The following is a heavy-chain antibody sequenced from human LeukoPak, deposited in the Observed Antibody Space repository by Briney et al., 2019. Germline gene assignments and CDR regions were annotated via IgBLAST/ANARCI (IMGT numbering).Heavy chain of an antibody. CDR2: IYDSGST. Sequence: SETLSLTCTVSGGSISSYFWSWIRQPPGQGLEWIGYIYDSGSTNYNPSLKSRVTISVDTSRNQFSLKLSSVTAADTAVYYCARAAEDPPGRFLEWLYNYYYYMDVWGKGTTVTVSS. CDR1: GGSISSYF. V-gene: IGHV4-59*12. CDR3: ARAAEDPPGRFLEWLYNYYYYMDV. J-gene: IGHJ6*03. D-gene: IGHD3-3*01.